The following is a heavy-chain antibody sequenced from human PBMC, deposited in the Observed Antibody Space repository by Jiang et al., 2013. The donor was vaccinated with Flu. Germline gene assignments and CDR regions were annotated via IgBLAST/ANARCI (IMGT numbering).Heavy chain of an antibody. CDR3: ATWVQGGEYHYYGMDV. Sequence: GAEVKKPGASVKVSCRASGYTFTAYFLHWVRQAPGQGLEWMGCINPNSGGTNSAQRFQGRVTMTRDTSISTSYMEVTRLTSDDTATYYCATWVQGGEYHYYGMDVWGQGTTVTVSS. D-gene: IGHD3-10*01. J-gene: IGHJ6*02. CDR2: INPNSGGT. V-gene: IGHV1-2*02. CDR1: GYTFTAYF.